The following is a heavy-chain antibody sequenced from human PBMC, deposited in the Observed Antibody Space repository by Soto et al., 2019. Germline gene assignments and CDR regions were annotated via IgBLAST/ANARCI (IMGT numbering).Heavy chain of an antibody. Sequence: QVQLVQSGAEVKKPGSSVKVSCKASGGTFSSYAISWVRQAPGQGLEWMGGIIPIFGTANYAQKFQGSVTITADESTSTAYMELSRLRSENTAGYYCARPKEGHIDGYNKHYSSGMDFWGQGTTVTVSS. J-gene: IGHJ6*02. CDR3: ARPKEGHIDGYNKHYSSGMDF. D-gene: IGHD5-12*01. CDR1: GGTFSSYA. V-gene: IGHV1-69*01. CDR2: IIPIFGTA.